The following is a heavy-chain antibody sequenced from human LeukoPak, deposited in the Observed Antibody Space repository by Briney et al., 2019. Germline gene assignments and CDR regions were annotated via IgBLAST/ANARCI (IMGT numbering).Heavy chain of an antibody. J-gene: IGHJ5*02. D-gene: IGHD4-17*01. CDR2: INPGDGTT. CDR3: ARSFYDYGRFDH. V-gene: IGHV1-46*01. CDR1: GYRFTSYY. Sequence: EASVKVSCKTSGYRFTSYYIHWVRQAPGQGLEWMGMINPGDGTTTYAQGSQGRVTMTRDTSTRTVYMEVNSLTFADTAMYYCARSFYDYGRFDHWGQGTLVTVSS.